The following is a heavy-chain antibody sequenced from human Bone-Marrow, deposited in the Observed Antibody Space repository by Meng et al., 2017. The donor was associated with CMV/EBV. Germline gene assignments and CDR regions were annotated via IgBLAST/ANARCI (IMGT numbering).Heavy chain of an antibody. V-gene: IGHV4-39*01. D-gene: IGHD6-13*01. CDR1: GGSISSSSYY. CDR3: ARHHTGYSSSWYHPGHLDY. J-gene: IGHJ4*02. Sequence: GSLRLSCTVSGGSISSSSYYWGWIRQPPGKGLEWIGSIYYSGSTYYNPSLKSRVTISVDTSKNQFSLKLSSVTAADTAVYYCARHHTGYSSSWYHPGHLDYWGQGTLVTVYS. CDR2: IYYSGST.